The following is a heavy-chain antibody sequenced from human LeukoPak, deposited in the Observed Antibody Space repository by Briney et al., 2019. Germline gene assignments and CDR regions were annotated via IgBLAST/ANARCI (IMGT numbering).Heavy chain of an antibody. J-gene: IGHJ4*02. CDR3: AKDVNIAVAGPLDY. Sequence: PGGSLRLSCAASGFTFRSYTMHWVRQAPGKGLEWVTVISYDGSRKYYADSVKGRFTISRDNSKNTLYLQMNSLRAEDTAVYYCAKDVNIAVAGPLDYWGQGTLVTVSS. CDR2: ISYDGSRK. V-gene: IGHV3-30*04. D-gene: IGHD6-19*01. CDR1: GFTFRSYT.